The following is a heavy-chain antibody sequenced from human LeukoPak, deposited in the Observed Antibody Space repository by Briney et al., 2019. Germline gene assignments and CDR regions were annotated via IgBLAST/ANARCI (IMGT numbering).Heavy chain of an antibody. CDR3: ARPIVVATDDAFDI. D-gene: IGHD3-22*01. J-gene: IGHJ3*02. CDR2: IKQDGSEK. Sequence: GGSLRLSCAASGFTFSSYWMSWVRQAPGKGLEWVANIKQDGSEKYYVDSVKGRFTISRDNAKNSLYLQMNSLRAEDTAVYYCARPIVVATDDAFDIWGQGTMVTVSS. CDR1: GFTFSSYW. V-gene: IGHV3-7*01.